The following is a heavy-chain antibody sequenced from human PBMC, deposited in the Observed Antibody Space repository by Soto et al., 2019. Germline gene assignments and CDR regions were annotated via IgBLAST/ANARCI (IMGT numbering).Heavy chain of an antibody. Sequence: EVVLLDSGGGLVQPGGSLRLSCAASGFTFSSYAMCWVRQVPRKGLEWVSCVSGSADRIYDADSVKGRFTISRDNSKNTLYLQMNSLRAEDTDLYYCAKRGVNGWGAFDIWGPGSMVTVSS. CDR1: GFTFSSYA. D-gene: IGHD1-26*01. CDR2: VSGSADRI. CDR3: AKRGVNGWGAFDI. V-gene: IGHV3-23*01. J-gene: IGHJ3*02.